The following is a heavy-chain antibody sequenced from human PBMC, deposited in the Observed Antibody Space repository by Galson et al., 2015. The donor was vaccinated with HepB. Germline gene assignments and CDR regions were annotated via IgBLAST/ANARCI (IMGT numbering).Heavy chain of an antibody. D-gene: IGHD6-13*01. CDR1: GYTFTSYG. J-gene: IGHJ3*02. Sequence: SVKVSCKASGYTFTSYGISWVRQAPGQGLEWMGWISAYNGNTNYAQKLQGRVTMTTDTSTSTAYMELRSLRSDDTAVYYCASASIKGVCSSSWYVAFDIWGQGAMVTVSS. V-gene: IGHV1-18*01. CDR2: ISAYNGNT. CDR3: ASASIKGVCSSSWYVAFDI.